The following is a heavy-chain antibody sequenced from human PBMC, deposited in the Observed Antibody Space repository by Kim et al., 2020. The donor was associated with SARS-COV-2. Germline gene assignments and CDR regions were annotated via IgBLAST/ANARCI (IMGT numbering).Heavy chain of an antibody. D-gene: IGHD3-22*01. J-gene: IGHJ6*02. V-gene: IGHV1-69*13. CDR3: AKHMTYYYDSSGYYGYYYYGMDG. CDR2: IIPIFGTA. Sequence: SVKVSCKASGGTFSSYAISWVRQAPGQGLEWMGGIIPIFGTANYAQKFQGRVTITADESTSTAYMELSSLRSEDTAVYYCAKHMTYYYDSSGYYGYYYYGMDGWGQGTTVTVSS. CDR1: GGTFSSYA.